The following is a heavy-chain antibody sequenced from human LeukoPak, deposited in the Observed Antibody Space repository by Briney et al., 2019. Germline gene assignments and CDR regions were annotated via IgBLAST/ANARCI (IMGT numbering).Heavy chain of an antibody. D-gene: IGHD2-2*01. V-gene: IGHV3-21*01. CDR2: ISDNSNQI. Sequence: SPGSLSPSCAASALTFSNYNMNWVRQAEGGVREWVSSISDNSNQIYHSDSVEGRFTISRDNAKNSLYLQMNSLRVEDTAVYYCANHFACGSTSCPAFDSWGQGTLVTVSS. CDR1: ALTFSNYN. J-gene: IGHJ4*02. CDR3: ANHFACGSTSCPAFDS.